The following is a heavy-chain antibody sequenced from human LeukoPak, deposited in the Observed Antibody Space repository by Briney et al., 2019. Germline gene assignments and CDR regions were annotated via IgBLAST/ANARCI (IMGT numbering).Heavy chain of an antibody. J-gene: IGHJ3*02. Sequence: KSSETLSLTCAVYGGSFSGYYWSWIRQPPGKGLEWIGEINHSGSTNYNPSLKSRVTISVDTSKNQFSLKLSSVTAADTAVYYCARIKCSTSCYKVSNAFDIWGQGTMVTVSS. CDR2: INHSGST. CDR3: ARIKCSTSCYKVSNAFDI. D-gene: IGHD2-2*02. V-gene: IGHV4-34*01. CDR1: GGSFSGYY.